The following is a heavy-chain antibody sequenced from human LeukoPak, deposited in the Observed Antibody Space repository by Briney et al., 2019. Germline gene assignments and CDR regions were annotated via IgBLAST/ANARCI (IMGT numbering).Heavy chain of an antibody. Sequence: SETLSLTCTVSGGSISSSSYYWGWIRQPPGKGLEWIGSIYYSGSTYYNPSLKSRVTISVDTSKNQFSLKLSSVTAADTAVYYCARAPTTYYYDSSGYFDYWGQGTLVTVSS. CDR3: ARAPTTYYYDSSGYFDY. D-gene: IGHD3-22*01. CDR2: IYYSGST. J-gene: IGHJ4*02. CDR1: GGSISSSSYY. V-gene: IGHV4-39*01.